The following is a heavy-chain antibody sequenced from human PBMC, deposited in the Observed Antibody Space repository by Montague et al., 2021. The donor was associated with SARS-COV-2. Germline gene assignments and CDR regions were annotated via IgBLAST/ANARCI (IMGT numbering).Heavy chain of an antibody. CDR1: GGSISSSSYY. D-gene: IGHD6-19*01. CDR2: IYYSGST. CDR3: ARRVGQWLPRYQYYFDY. Sequence: SETLSLTCTVSGGSISSSSYYWGWIRQPPGKGLEWIGSIYYSGSTYYNPSLKSRVTISVDTSKNQFSLKLSSVTAADTAVYYCARRVGQWLPRYQYYFDYWGQGTLVTVSP. V-gene: IGHV4-39*01. J-gene: IGHJ4*02.